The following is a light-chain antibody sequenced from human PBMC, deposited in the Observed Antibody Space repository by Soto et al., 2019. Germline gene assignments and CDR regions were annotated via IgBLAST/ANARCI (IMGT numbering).Light chain of an antibody. Sequence: EVLMTQSPATLSVSPGERATLSCRASQSVSSKLAWYQRKPGQAPRLLLYATSTRATGIPARFIGSGSGTEFTLTISSLQSEDFALYFCQQYYSYPWTFGQGTKVEIK. J-gene: IGKJ1*01. CDR2: ATS. V-gene: IGKV3D-15*01. CDR3: QQYYSYPWT. CDR1: QSVSSK.